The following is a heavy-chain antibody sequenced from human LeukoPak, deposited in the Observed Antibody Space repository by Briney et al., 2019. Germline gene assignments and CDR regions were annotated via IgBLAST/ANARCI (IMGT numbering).Heavy chain of an antibody. CDR2: INPNSGGT. CDR1: GYTFTGYY. CDR3: ARLMKGYFDY. Sequence: ASVKVSCKASGYTFTGYYMHWVRQAPGQGLEWMGWINPNSGGTNYARKFQGRVTMTRNTSISTAYMELSSLRSEDTAVYYCARLMKGYFDYWGQGTLVTVSS. V-gene: IGHV1-2*02. J-gene: IGHJ4*02.